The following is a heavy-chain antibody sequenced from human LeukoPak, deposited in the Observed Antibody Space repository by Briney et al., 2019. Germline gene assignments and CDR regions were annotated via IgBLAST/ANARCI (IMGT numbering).Heavy chain of an antibody. Sequence: SETLSLTCSVSGGSISSSSYYWGWIRQPPGKGLEWIGIIYYNGNTYYNPSLKSRVTMSVDMSKNQFSLKLSSVTAADSALYYCARLRSANNWYAFDFWGQGTPVTVSS. J-gene: IGHJ4*02. D-gene: IGHD1-1*01. CDR3: ARLRSANNWYAFDF. CDR1: GGSISSSSYY. V-gene: IGHV4-39*01. CDR2: IYYNGNT.